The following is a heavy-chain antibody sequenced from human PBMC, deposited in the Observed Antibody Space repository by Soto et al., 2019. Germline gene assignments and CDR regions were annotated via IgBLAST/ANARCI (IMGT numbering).Heavy chain of an antibody. CDR1: GFTFSSYS. CDR3: ARRLPYGSGSYHFDY. D-gene: IGHD3-10*01. J-gene: IGHJ4*02. Sequence: GGSLRLSCAASGFTFSSYSMNWVRQAPGKGLEWVSYISSSSNTICYADSVKGRFTISRDNAKNSLYLQMNSLRAEDTALYYCARRLPYGSGSYHFDYWGQGTLVTVSS. CDR2: ISSSSNTI. V-gene: IGHV3-48*01.